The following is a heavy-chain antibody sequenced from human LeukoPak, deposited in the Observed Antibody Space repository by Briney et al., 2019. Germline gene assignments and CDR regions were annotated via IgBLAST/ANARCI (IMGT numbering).Heavy chain of an antibody. D-gene: IGHD3-10*01. CDR2: IYHSGST. V-gene: IGHV4-38-2*02. CDR1: GYSISSGYY. Sequence: TASETLSLTCAASGYSISSGYYWGWIRQPPGKGLEWIGSIYHSGSTYYNPSLKSRVTILVDTSKNQFSLKLSSVTAADAAVYYCARDRGVWYFDLWGRGTLVIVSS. J-gene: IGHJ2*01. CDR3: ARDRGVWYFDL.